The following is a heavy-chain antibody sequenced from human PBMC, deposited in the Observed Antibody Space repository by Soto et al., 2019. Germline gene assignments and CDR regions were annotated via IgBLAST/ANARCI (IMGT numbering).Heavy chain of an antibody. D-gene: IGHD2-8*01. Sequence: GGSLRLSCTASGFTFNRHAMTWVRQAPGKGLEWVSGLSDSGGSIYYADSVKGRSTISRDNSMNTLYLQMNTLRAEDAAVYYCAKVSSAWYAGFFDLWGQGTLVTVSS. V-gene: IGHV3-23*01. CDR2: LSDSGGSI. CDR3: AKVSSAWYAGFFDL. J-gene: IGHJ4*02. CDR1: GFTFNRHA.